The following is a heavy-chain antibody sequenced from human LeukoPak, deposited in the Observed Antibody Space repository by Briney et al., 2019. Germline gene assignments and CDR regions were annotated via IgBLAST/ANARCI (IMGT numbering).Heavy chain of an antibody. Sequence: PSETLSLTCTVSGGSFSSGSDYWSWIRQPPGKGLEWIGHISYSGSTNYNPSRKSRVTLSLDTSKNQLSLKLSSVPTADTAVYYCARGQAALWFGELWGQGTLVTVSS. CDR2: ISYSGST. CDR3: ARGQAALWFGEL. J-gene: IGHJ4*02. D-gene: IGHD3-10*01. V-gene: IGHV4-61*01. CDR1: GGSFSSGSDY.